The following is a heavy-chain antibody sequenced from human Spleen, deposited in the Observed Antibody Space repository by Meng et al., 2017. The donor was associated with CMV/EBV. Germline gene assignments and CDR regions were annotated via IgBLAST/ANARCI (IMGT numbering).Heavy chain of an antibody. CDR2: INHSGST. CDR1: GGSFSGYY. D-gene: IGHD2-21*02. V-gene: IGHV4-34*01. Sequence: QVQLQRWGAGLLKPSETLSLTCAVYGGSFSGYYWSWIRQPPGKGLEWIGEINHSGSTNYNPSLKSRVTISVDKSKNQFSLKLSSVTAADTAVYYCARVVTALWGYYFDYWGQGTLVTVPS. CDR3: ARVVTALWGYYFDY. J-gene: IGHJ4*02.